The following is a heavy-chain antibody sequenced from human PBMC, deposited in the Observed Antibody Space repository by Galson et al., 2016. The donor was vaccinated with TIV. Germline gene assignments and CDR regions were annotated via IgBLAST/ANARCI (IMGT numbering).Heavy chain of an antibody. CDR3: VTQRSPTN. J-gene: IGHJ4*02. D-gene: IGHD3-10*01. V-gene: IGHV3-7*01. CDR2: IKEDGSQK. Sequence: SLRLSCAVSGFTFSHYWMSWVRQAPGKGLEWVANIKEDGSQKYYVDSVKGRFTISRDNAQNSLYLQMNTLRVEDTAVYYCVTQRSPTNWGQGTVVTVSS. CDR1: GFTFSHYW.